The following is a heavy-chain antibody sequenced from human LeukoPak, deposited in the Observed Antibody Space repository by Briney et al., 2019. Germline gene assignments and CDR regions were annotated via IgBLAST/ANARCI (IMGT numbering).Heavy chain of an antibody. D-gene: IGHD2-2*01. CDR1: GFTFSSYS. J-gene: IGHJ4*02. V-gene: IGHV3-23*01. Sequence: GGSLRLSCAASGFTFSSYSMSWVRQAPGKGLEWVSAISGSGGSTYYADSVKGRFTISRDNSKNTLYPQMNSLRAEDTAVYYCAKVSTSRGGPYFDYWGQGTLVTVSS. CDR3: AKVSTSRGGPYFDY. CDR2: ISGSGGST.